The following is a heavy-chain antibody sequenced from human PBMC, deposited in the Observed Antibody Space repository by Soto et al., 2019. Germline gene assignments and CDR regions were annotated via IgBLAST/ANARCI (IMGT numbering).Heavy chain of an antibody. D-gene: IGHD5-12*01. CDR2: INHSGST. CDR1: GGSFSGYY. CDR3: ARPSSGYDA. Sequence: QVQLQQWGAGLLKPSETLSLTCAVYGGSFSGYYWSWIRQPPGKGLEWIGEINHSGSTNYSPSLKSRVTISVDTSRNQSSLKLSSVTAADTAVYYCARPSSGYDAWGQGTLVTVSS. V-gene: IGHV4-34*01. J-gene: IGHJ5*02.